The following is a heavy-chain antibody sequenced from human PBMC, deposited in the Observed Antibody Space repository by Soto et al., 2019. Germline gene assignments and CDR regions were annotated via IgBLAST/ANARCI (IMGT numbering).Heavy chain of an antibody. CDR2: IYPGDPDT. J-gene: IGHJ4*02. Sequence: PGESLKISCKGSGYSFTSYWIGWVRQMPGKGLEWMGIIYPGDPDTRYSPSFQGQVTISADKSISTAYLQWSSLKASDTAMYYCARHSLLGYDSSGYYPGYWGQGTLVTVSS. D-gene: IGHD3-22*01. V-gene: IGHV5-51*01. CDR1: GYSFTSYW. CDR3: ARHSLLGYDSSGYYPGY.